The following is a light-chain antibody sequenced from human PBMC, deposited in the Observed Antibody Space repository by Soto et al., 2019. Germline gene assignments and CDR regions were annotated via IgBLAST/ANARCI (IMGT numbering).Light chain of an antibody. Sequence: QSALTQPSSASGTPGQRVTISCSGRSSNIGSNFVYWYQQLPGTAPKVLIYNNNQRPSGVPDRFSGSKSGTSASLAISGLRSENEADYYCAAWDDSLNGWVFGGGTQLTVL. J-gene: IGLJ7*01. CDR2: NNN. V-gene: IGLV1-47*02. CDR3: AAWDDSLNGWV. CDR1: SSNIGSNF.